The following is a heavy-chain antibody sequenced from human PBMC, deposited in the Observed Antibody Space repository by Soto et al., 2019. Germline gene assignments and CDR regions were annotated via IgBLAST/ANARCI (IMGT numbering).Heavy chain of an antibody. D-gene: IGHD2-15*01. CDR2: IYYSGST. J-gene: IGHJ6*03. CDR3: ARQRLYCSGGSCYPFYYYYYMDV. V-gene: IGHV4-39*01. CDR1: GGSISSSSYY. Sequence: QLQLQESGPGLVKPSETLSLTCTVSGGSISSSSYYWGWIRQPPGKGLEWIGSIYYSGSTYYNPSLKSRVTISVDTSKNQFSLKLSSVTAADTAVYYCARQRLYCSGGSCYPFYYYYYMDVWGKGTTVTVSS.